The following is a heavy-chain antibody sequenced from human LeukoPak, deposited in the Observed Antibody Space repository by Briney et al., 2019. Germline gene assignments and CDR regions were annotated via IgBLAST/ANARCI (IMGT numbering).Heavy chain of an antibody. Sequence: GGSLRLSCAASGFTFSSYPMKWVCQAPGKGLEWVSAISGSGGRTYYADSVNGRFTISRDNSQNTLYLQMNSLRADDTAVYYCAYYCATGSICYLRDYWGQGTLVTVSS. CDR3: AYYCATGSICYLRDY. D-gene: IGHD2-2*01. J-gene: IGHJ4*02. CDR2: ISGSGGRT. V-gene: IGHV3-23*01. CDR1: GFTFSSYP.